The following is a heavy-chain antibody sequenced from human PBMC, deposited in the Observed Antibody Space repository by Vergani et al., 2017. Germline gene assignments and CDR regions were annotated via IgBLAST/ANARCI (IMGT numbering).Heavy chain of an antibody. D-gene: IGHD1-14*01. CDR2: ITPFFPTG. Sequence: QVQLVQSGAAVKKPGSSVKVSCKASGGTFNIYSVSWLRQAPGQGPEWMGGITPFFPTGHYAQKFQGIVTITADESATTVYMELSSLRSEDTAVYYCASPLSAENLPKPLYYFYGLDVWVQGTTVTVSS. CDR1: GGTFNIYS. V-gene: IGHV1-69*12. CDR3: ASPLSAENLPKPLYYFYGLDV. J-gene: IGHJ6*02.